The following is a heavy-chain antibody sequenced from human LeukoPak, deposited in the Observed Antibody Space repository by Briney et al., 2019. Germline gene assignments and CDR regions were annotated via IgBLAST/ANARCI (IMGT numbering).Heavy chain of an antibody. D-gene: IGHD6-13*01. Sequence: GASVKVSCKASGGTFSSYAISWVRQAPGQGLEWMGGIIPIFGTANYAQKFQGRVTITTDESTSTAYMELSSLRSEDTAVYYCASGGSGYSSSDYWGQGTLVTVSS. J-gene: IGHJ4*02. V-gene: IGHV1-69*05. CDR3: ASGGSGYSSSDY. CDR1: GGTFSSYA. CDR2: IIPIFGTA.